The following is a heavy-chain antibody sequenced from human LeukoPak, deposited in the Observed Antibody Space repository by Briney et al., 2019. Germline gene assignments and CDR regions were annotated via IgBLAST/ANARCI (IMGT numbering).Heavy chain of an antibody. V-gene: IGHV3-30*03. CDR3: ARASEYGDYVRY. J-gene: IGHJ4*02. CDR1: GFTFTGYG. Sequence: GRSLRLSCAASGFTFTGYGMHWVRQAPGKGLEWVAVISYDGSNKYYADSVKGRFTISRDNAKNSLYLQMNSLRAEDTAVYYCARASEYGDYVRYWGQGTLVTVSS. CDR2: ISYDGSNK. D-gene: IGHD4-17*01.